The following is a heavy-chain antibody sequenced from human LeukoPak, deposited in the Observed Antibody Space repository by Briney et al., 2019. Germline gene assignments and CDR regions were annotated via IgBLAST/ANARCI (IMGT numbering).Heavy chain of an antibody. J-gene: IGHJ4*02. CDR3: AAGGTAVAGTGTDY. Sequence: ASVKVSCKLSGYTLTALSMHWVRQAPGKGREWMGGFDPEDGETIYAQKFQGRVTMTEDTSTDTAYMELSSLRSEDTAVYYGAAGGTAVAGTGTDYWDQGTLVTVSS. D-gene: IGHD6-19*01. CDR1: GYTLTALS. CDR2: FDPEDGET. V-gene: IGHV1-24*01.